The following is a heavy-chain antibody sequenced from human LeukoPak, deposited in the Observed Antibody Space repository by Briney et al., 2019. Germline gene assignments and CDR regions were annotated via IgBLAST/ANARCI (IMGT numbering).Heavy chain of an antibody. Sequence: SETLSLTCAVYGGSFSGYYWSWIRQPPGKGLEWIGEINHSGSTNYNPSLKSRVTISVDTSKNQFSLKLSSVTAADTAVYYCARDFDGYMDVWGKGTTVTVSS. V-gene: IGHV4-34*01. CDR3: ARDFDGYMDV. J-gene: IGHJ6*03. CDR1: GGSFSGYY. D-gene: IGHD5-24*01. CDR2: INHSGST.